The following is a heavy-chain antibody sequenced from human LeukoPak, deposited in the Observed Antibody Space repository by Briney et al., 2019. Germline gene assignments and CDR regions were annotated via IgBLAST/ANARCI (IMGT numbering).Heavy chain of an antibody. CDR1: EFTFSTYG. CDR3: AKSEESRYYYDTSSFDH. J-gene: IGHJ4*02. D-gene: IGHD3-22*01. CDR2: IRYDGSHK. V-gene: IGHV3-30*02. Sequence: PGGSLRLSCAAFEFTFSTYGMNWVRQAPGKGLEWVAFIRYDGSHKQYTDSVKGRFTISRDNSENTVYLQMNSLKPEDTAMYYCAKSEESRYYYDTSSFDHWGQGTLVTVSS.